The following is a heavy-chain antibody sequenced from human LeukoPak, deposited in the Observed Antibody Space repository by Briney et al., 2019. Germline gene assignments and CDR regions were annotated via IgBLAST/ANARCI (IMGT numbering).Heavy chain of an antibody. CDR2: IYYSGST. CDR1: GGSISSYY. J-gene: IGHJ6*02. V-gene: IGHV4-59*08. Sequence: SETLSLTCTVSGGSISSYYWSWIRQPPGKGLEWIGYIYYSGSTNYNPSLKSRVTISVDTSKNQFSLKLSSVTAADTAVYYCARRNPVGYYYGMDVWGQGTTVTVSS. CDR3: ARRNPVGYYYGMDV. D-gene: IGHD1-26*01.